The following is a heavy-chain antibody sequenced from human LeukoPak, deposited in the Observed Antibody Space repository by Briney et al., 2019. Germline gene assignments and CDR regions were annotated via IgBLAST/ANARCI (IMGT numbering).Heavy chain of an antibody. CDR1: GGSLSSYY. Sequence: PSETLSLTCTVSGGSLSSYYWSWIRQPPGKGLEWIGYIYYSGSTNYNPSLKSRVTISVDTSKNQFSLNLTSVTAADTAVYYCARQSQSGSSYWGQGIRVTVSS. V-gene: IGHV4-59*12. CDR2: IYYSGST. CDR3: ARQSQSGSSY. J-gene: IGHJ4*02. D-gene: IGHD1-26*01.